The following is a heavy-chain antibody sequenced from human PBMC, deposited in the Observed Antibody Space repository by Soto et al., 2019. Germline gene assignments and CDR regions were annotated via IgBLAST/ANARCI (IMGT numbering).Heavy chain of an antibody. CDR2: INGDGTTT. V-gene: IGHV3-74*01. Sequence: EVQLVESGGGLVQPGGSLRLSCAASGFTFNNYWIHWVRQAPGKGLMWVSRINGDGTTTNYADSVRGRFAISRDNAENTVYLQMNSLRAEDTALYYCARGVRGHYGKDVWGQGTTVTVSS. CDR1: GFTFNNYW. J-gene: IGHJ6*02. D-gene: IGHD3-10*01. CDR3: ARGVRGHYGKDV.